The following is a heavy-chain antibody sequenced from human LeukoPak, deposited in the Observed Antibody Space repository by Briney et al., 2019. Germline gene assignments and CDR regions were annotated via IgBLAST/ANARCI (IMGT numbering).Heavy chain of an antibody. CDR2: IKQDGSEK. CDR1: GFTFSSYW. J-gene: IGHJ4*02. CDR3: ARPNYDFWSGRGSFDY. Sequence: GGYLRLYCAASGFTFSSYWMSWVRQAPGKGLEWVANIKQDGSEKYYVDSVKGRFTISRDNAKNSLYLQMNSLRAEDTAVYYCARPNYDFWSGRGSFDYWGQGTLVTVSS. D-gene: IGHD3-3*01. V-gene: IGHV3-7*01.